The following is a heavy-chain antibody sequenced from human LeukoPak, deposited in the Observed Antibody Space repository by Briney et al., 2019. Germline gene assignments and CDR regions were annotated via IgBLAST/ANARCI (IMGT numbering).Heavy chain of an antibody. J-gene: IGHJ4*02. CDR1: GGSFSGYY. Sequence: SETLSLTCAVYGGSFSGYYWSWIRQPPGKGLEWIGEINHSGSTNYNPSLKSRVTISVDTSKNQFSLKLSPVTAADTAVYYCARGDTMIVIDYWGQGTLVTVSS. CDR3: ARGDTMIVIDY. V-gene: IGHV4-34*01. CDR2: INHSGST. D-gene: IGHD3-22*01.